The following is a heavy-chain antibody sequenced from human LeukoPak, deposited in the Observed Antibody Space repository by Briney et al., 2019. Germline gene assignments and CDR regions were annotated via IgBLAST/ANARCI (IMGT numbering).Heavy chain of an antibody. V-gene: IGHV3-23*01. J-gene: IGHJ4*02. CDR3: VKEGGHKIPFDY. Sequence: GGSLRLSCAASGFRFSDYGMSWVRQAPGQGLEWVSVISASGDNTNYADSVRGRFTISRDDSKSTLYLQMNSLRAEDTATYYCVKEGGHKIPFDYRGQGTLVTVSS. CDR2: ISASGDNT. CDR1: GFRFSDYG. D-gene: IGHD1-26*01.